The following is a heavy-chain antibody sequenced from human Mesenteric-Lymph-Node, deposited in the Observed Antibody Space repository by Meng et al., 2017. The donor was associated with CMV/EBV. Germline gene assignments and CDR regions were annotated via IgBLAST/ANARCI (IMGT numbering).Heavy chain of an antibody. CDR2: ISTSGSTT. J-gene: IGHJ5*02. CDR3: ARDHPYSSSWLNWFDA. V-gene: IGHV3-48*04. D-gene: IGHD6-13*01. CDR1: GFTFSSYS. Sequence: GESLKISCAASGFTFSSYSMNWIRQAPGKGLEWVSYISTSGSTTYYADSVKGRFTISRDNAKNSLYLQMNSLRAEDTAVYYCARDHPYSSSWLNWFDAWGQGTLVTVSS.